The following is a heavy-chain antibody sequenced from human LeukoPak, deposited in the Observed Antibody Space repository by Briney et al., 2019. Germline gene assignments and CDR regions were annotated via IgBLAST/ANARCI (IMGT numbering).Heavy chain of an antibody. J-gene: IGHJ4*02. CDR3: ARGTRNENLRSWRDLYYFDT. D-gene: IGHD1-1*01. Sequence: SETLSLTCAVYLGSFSDFYLTWIRQPPGTGLEGVGEITHCGVTTHIPSLKSRDTMSADTSMNHFSLQLTSVTAADTAVYYCARGTRNENLRSWRDLYYFDTWGQGTLVTVSS. V-gene: IGHV4-34*01. CDR1: LGSFSDFY. CDR2: ITHCGVT.